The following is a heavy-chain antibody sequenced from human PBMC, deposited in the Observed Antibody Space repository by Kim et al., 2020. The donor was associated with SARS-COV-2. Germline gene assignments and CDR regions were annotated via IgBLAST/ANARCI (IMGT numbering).Heavy chain of an antibody. Sequence: ASVKVSCKASGYTFTSYDINWVRQATGQGLEWMGWMNPNSDNTGYAQKFQGRVTMTRNTSISTAYMELSSLRSEDTAVYYCARARITIFGVVITLLGWFDPWGQGTLVTVSS. CDR2: MNPNSDNT. V-gene: IGHV1-8*01. J-gene: IGHJ5*02. CDR1: GYTFTSYD. CDR3: ARARITIFGVVITLLGWFDP. D-gene: IGHD3-3*01.